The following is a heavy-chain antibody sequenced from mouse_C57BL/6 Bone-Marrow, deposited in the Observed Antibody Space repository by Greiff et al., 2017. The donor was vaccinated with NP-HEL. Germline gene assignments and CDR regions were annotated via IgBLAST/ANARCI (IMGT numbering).Heavy chain of an antibody. CDR2: IDPSDSYT. J-gene: IGHJ4*01. CDR3: ARGVFYAMDY. Sequence: QVQLQQPGAELVKPGASVKLSCKASGYTFTSYWMQWVKQRPGLGLEWIGEIDPSDSYTNYNQKFKGKATLTVDTSTSTAYMQLSSLTSEDSAVYYCARGVFYAMDYWGQGTSVTVSS. CDR1: GYTFTSYW. V-gene: IGHV1-50*01.